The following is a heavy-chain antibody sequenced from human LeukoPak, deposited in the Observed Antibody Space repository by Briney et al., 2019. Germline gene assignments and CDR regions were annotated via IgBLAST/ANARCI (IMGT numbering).Heavy chain of an antibody. CDR1: GYTFTTYG. D-gene: IGHD6-13*01. Sequence: ASVKVSCKASGYTFTTYGISWVRQAPAQGLEWKGWISAYNGNTNYAQKLQGSVTMTTDTSTSTAYMELRSLRSDDTAVYYCARAAAGIWYYFDYWGQGTLVTVSS. V-gene: IGHV1-18*01. CDR2: ISAYNGNT. CDR3: ARAAAGIWYYFDY. J-gene: IGHJ4*02.